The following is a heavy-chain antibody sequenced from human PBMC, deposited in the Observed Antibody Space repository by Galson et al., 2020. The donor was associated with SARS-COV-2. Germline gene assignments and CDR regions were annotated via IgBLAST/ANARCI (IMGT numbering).Heavy chain of an antibody. J-gene: IGHJ4*02. CDR3: SRHSVPILSGYYTTFYY. CDR2: IRSKTYGGAT. V-gene: IGHV3-49*03. CDR1: GFTFGDYA. Sequence: GGSLRLSCTASGFTFGDYAMNWFRQAPGKGLEWVGFIRSKTYGGATEYAASVKGRFTISRDDSKSVAYLQMNSLKTEDSAMYYCSRHSVPILSGYYTTFYYWGQGTLVTVSS. D-gene: IGHD3-3*01.